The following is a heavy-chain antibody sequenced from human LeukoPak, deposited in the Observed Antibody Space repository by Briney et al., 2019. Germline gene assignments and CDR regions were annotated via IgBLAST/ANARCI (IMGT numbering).Heavy chain of an antibody. V-gene: IGHV4-38-2*02. J-gene: IGHJ5*02. CDR1: GYSISSGYY. CDR2: IYHSGST. CDR3: ARDQRWGIMGDCSGGSCYLHNWFDP. D-gene: IGHD2-15*01. Sequence: PSETLSLTCTVSGYSISSGYYWGWIRQPPGKGLEWIGSIYHSGSTYYNPSLKSRVTISVDTSKNQFSLKLSSVTAADTAVYYCARDQRWGIMGDCSGGSCYLHNWFDPWGQGTLVTVSS.